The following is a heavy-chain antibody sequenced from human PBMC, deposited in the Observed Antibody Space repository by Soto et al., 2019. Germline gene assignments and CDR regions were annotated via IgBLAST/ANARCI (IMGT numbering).Heavy chain of an antibody. CDR2: INPSGGST. D-gene: IGHD1-26*01. Sequence: QVQLVQSGAEVKKPGASVKVSCKASGYTFTSYYMHWVRQAPGQGLEWMGIINPSGGSTSYAQKFQGRVTVTRDTSKSKVYMERSSLGSEDPAVYYCSRNSPPQLGGASIGYWGQGTLVTVSS. V-gene: IGHV1-46*01. J-gene: IGHJ4*02. CDR1: GYTFTSYY. CDR3: SRNSPPQLGGASIGY.